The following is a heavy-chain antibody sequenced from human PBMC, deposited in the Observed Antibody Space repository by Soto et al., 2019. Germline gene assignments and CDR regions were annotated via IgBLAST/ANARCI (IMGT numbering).Heavy chain of an antibody. V-gene: IGHV4-31*03. CDR3: ARAWGATMYRWFDP. CDR1: GGSISSGGYY. J-gene: IGHJ5*02. Sequence: PLSLTCTVSGGSISSGGYYWSWIRQHPGKGLEWIGYIYYSGSTYYNPSLKSRVTISVDTSKNQFSLKLSSVTAADTAVYYCARAWGATMYRWFDPWGQGTRVTVSS. CDR2: IYYSGST. D-gene: IGHD1-26*01.